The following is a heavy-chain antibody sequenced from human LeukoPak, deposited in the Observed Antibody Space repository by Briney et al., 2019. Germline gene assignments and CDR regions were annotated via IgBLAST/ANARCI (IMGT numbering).Heavy chain of an antibody. J-gene: IGHJ5*02. CDR3: AASSNAPGNH. V-gene: IGHV3-30-3*01. D-gene: IGHD2-2*01. CDR2: ISYDGSNK. CDR1: GFTFSSYA. Sequence: GGSLRLSCAASGFTFSSYAMHWVRQAPGKGLEWVAVISYDGSNKYYADSVKGRFTISRDNSKNTLYLQMNSLRAEDTAVYYCAASSNAPGNHWGQGTLVTVSS.